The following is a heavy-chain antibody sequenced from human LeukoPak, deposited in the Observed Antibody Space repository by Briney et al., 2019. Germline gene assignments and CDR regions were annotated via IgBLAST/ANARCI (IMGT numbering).Heavy chain of an antibody. J-gene: IGHJ4*02. CDR1: GFTFSSYS. Sequence: GGSLRLSCAASGFTFSSYSMNWARQAPGKGLEWVSYISNSAIYYADSLKGRFTISRDNAKNSLYLQMNSLRDEDTAVYYCARDTDYSSDYWGQGTLVTVSS. V-gene: IGHV3-48*02. CDR3: ARDTDYSSDY. D-gene: IGHD4-11*01. CDR2: ISNSAI.